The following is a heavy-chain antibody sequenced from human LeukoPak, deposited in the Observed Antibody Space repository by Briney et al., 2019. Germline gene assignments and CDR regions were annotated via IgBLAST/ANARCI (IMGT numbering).Heavy chain of an antibody. Sequence: GGSLRLSCAASGFAFSNYNMNWVRQAPGKGLEWVSYISSSGSTIYYADSVKGRFTISRDNAKNSLYLQMNSLRAEDTAVYYCASLDYYDSSGYYHDAFDIWGQGTMVTVSS. J-gene: IGHJ3*02. CDR2: ISSSGSTI. CDR1: GFAFSNYN. CDR3: ASLDYYDSSGYYHDAFDI. V-gene: IGHV3-48*04. D-gene: IGHD3-22*01.